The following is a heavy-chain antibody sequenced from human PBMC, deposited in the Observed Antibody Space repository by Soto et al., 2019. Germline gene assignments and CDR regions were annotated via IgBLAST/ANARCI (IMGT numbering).Heavy chain of an antibody. CDR3: ARNYDFWSGYQLVNYFDY. J-gene: IGHJ4*02. V-gene: IGHV3-7*01. Sequence: PGGSLRLSCAASGFTFSSYWMSWVRQAPGKGLEWVANIKQDGSEKYYVDSVKGRFTISRDNAKNSLYLQMNSLRAEDTAVYYCARNYDFWSGYQLVNYFDYWGQGTLVTVSS. CDR1: GFTFSSYW. CDR2: IKQDGSEK. D-gene: IGHD3-3*01.